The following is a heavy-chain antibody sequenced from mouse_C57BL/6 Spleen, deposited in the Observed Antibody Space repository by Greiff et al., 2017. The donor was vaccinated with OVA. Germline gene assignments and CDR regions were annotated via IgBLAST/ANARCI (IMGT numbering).Heavy chain of an antibody. V-gene: IGHV6-3*01. CDR2: IRLKSDNYAT. CDR3: TGPDGYYLYAMDY. Sequence: EVQLVESGGGLVQPGGSMKLSCVASGFTFSNYWMNWVRQSPETGLEWVAQIRLKSDNYATHYAESVKGRFTISRDDSKSSVYLQMNNLRAEDTGIYYCTGPDGYYLYAMDYWGQGTSVTVSS. CDR1: GFTFSNYW. D-gene: IGHD2-3*01. J-gene: IGHJ4*01.